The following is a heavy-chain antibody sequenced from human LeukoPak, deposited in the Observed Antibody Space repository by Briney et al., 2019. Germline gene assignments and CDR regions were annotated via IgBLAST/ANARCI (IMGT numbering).Heavy chain of an antibody. Sequence: GGCLRLSCAASEFTFSSYGMSWVRQAPGKGLEWVSSISGSGGSTQYADSVQGRFAISRDNSNNTLYLQMNSLRVEDTAMYFCARDPNGDYIGTFDMWGRGTMVSVSS. D-gene: IGHD4-17*01. J-gene: IGHJ3*02. CDR3: ARDPNGDYIGTFDM. CDR2: ISGSGGST. V-gene: IGHV3-23*01. CDR1: EFTFSSYG.